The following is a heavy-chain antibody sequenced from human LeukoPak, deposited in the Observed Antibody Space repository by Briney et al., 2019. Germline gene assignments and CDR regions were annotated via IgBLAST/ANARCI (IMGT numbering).Heavy chain of an antibody. J-gene: IGHJ4*02. V-gene: IGHV3-23*01. Sequence: PGGSLRLSFAGSGFNFNSYAMSWVRQAPGKGLEWVSAISGSGGSTYYADSVKGRFTLSRDNSKNTLYLQMNSLRAEDTAVYYCAKDGGIVVVIGVGIDYWGQGTLVTVSS. CDR3: AKDGGIVVVIGVGIDY. CDR2: ISGSGGST. CDR1: GFNFNSYA. D-gene: IGHD3-22*01.